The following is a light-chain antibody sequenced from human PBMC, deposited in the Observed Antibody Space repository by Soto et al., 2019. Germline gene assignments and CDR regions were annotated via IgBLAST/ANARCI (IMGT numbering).Light chain of an antibody. V-gene: IGKV3-15*01. Sequence: EVVMTQSPATLSVSPGERATFSCRASQSVTTNLAWYQHKPGQSPRLLISGASNGASGIPTRFSGSGSGTDFTLTIDRLQSEDFAVYYCQQYDRWPVTFGGGTKVEIK. J-gene: IGKJ4*01. CDR3: QQYDRWPVT. CDR2: GAS. CDR1: QSVTTN.